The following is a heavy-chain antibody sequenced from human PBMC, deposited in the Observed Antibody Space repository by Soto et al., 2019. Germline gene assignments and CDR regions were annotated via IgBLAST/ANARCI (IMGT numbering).Heavy chain of an antibody. Sequence: SETLSLTCAVSAGSISTTNWYVWVRQPPGMGLEWIGEIYHTGTTTYNPSLKSRVTMSVDTSENQFSLRLSFVTAADTAVYYCATSSGSAYGLDVWGPGATVTVSS. CDR1: AGSISTTNW. D-gene: IGHD3-10*01. CDR2: IYHTGTT. V-gene: IGHV4-4*02. CDR3: ATSSGSAYGLDV. J-gene: IGHJ6*02.